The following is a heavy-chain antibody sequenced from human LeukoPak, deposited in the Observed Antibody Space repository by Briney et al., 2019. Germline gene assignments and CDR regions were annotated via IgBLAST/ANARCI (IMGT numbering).Heavy chain of an antibody. CDR2: INHSGST. V-gene: IGHV4-34*01. J-gene: IGHJ6*02. Sequence: SETLSLTCAVYGGSFSGYYWSWIRQSPGKGLEWIGEINHSGSTNYNPSLKSRVTISVDTSKNQFSLKLTSVAAADTAVYYCARPLGQGNEYGMDVWGQGTTVTVSS. CDR1: GGSFSGYY. CDR3: ARPLGQGNEYGMDV. D-gene: IGHD1-1*01.